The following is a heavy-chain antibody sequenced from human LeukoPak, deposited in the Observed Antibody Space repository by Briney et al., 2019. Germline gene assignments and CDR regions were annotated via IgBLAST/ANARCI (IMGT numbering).Heavy chain of an antibody. J-gene: IGHJ4*02. CDR1: GFTFSSYA. CDR3: AKAKGSGLKYYFDY. V-gene: IGHV3-23*01. CDR2: ISGSGGST. D-gene: IGHD6-19*01. Sequence: GGSLRLSCAASGFTFSSYAMSWVRQAPGKGLEWVSGISGSGGSTYYADSVKGRFTVSRDNSKNTLFLQMNSLRAEDTAVYYCAKAKGSGLKYYFDYWGQGTLVTVSS.